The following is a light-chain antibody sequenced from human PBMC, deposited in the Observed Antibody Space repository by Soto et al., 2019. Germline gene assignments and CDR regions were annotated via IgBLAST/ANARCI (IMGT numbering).Light chain of an antibody. CDR3: QQYNDYSGM. CDR2: DAS. V-gene: IGKV1-5*01. Sequence: DIQMTQSPSTLSASVVDRVTITCLASQSISRWLAWHQQKPGKAPRLLIYDASNLQRGVPSRFSGSGSGTEFTLTITSLQPEDFATYYCQQYNDYSGMCGQGTKADI. CDR1: QSISRW. J-gene: IGKJ1*01.